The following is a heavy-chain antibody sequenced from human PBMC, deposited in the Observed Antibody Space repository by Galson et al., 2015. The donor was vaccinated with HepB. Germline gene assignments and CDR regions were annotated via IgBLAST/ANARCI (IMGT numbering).Heavy chain of an antibody. D-gene: IGHD5-12*01. J-gene: IGHJ6*02. CDR2: ISSSSDYI. Sequence: SLRLSCAASGFNFSAYTMNWVRQAPGKGLEWVSCISSSSDYIYYADSVKGRFTIPRDNAKNSLYLQMNSLRAEDTAVYYCVREHIVATIGYYGMDVWGQGTTVTVSS. CDR3: VREHIVATIGYYGMDV. V-gene: IGHV3-21*01. CDR1: GFNFSAYT.